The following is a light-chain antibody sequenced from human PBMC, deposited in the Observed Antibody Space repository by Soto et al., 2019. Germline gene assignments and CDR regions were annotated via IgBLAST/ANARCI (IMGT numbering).Light chain of an antibody. J-gene: IGKJ1*01. CDR1: QSVSSN. CDR2: GAS. V-gene: IGKV3-15*01. CDR3: QQYNNWART. Sequence: EIVMTQSPATLSVSPWERATLSCRASQSVSSNLAWYQQKPGQAPRLLIYGASTRATGIPARFSGSGSGTEFTLTISSLQSEDFAVYYCQQYNNWARTFGQGTKVEIK.